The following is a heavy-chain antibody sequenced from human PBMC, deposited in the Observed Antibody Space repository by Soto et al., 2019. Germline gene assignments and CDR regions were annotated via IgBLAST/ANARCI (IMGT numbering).Heavy chain of an antibody. V-gene: IGHV1-69*06. J-gene: IGHJ6*02. D-gene: IGHD6-13*01. CDR3: AREYSRYVGMDV. CDR2: IIPIFGTA. Sequence: SGKVCCKASGGTFSSYAISWVRQAPGRGLEWMGGIIPIFGTANYAQKFQGRVTITADKSTSTAYMELSILRSADTAVYYCAREYSRYVGMDVWGHGTTVTESS. CDR1: GGTFSSYA.